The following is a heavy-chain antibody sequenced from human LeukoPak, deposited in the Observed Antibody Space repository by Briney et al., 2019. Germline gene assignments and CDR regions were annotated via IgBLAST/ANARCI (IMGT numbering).Heavy chain of an antibody. V-gene: IGHV3-23*01. CDR2: ISGSGGST. J-gene: IGHJ4*02. D-gene: IGHD3-22*01. CDR3: AKPYFGYDSSGYYYY. Sequence: PGGSLRLSCAASGFTFSSYAMSWVRQAPGKGLEWVSAISGSGGSTYYADSVKGRFTISRDNYKNTLYLQMNSLRAEDTAVYYCAKPYFGYDSSGYYYYWGQGTLVTVSS. CDR1: GFTFSSYA.